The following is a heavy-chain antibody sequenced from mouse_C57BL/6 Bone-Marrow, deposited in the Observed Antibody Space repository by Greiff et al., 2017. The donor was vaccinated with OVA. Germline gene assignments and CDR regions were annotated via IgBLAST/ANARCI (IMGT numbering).Heavy chain of an antibody. CDR3: ARQYYSNYVYYAMDY. V-gene: IGHV1-54*01. CDR2: INPGSGGT. D-gene: IGHD2-5*01. CDR1: GYAFTNYL. J-gene: IGHJ4*01. Sequence: QVQLQQPGAELVKPGTSVKVSCKASGYAFTNYLIEWVKQRPGQGLEWIGVINPGSGGTNYNEKFKGKATLTADKSSSTAYMQLSSLTSEDSAVYFCARQYYSNYVYYAMDYWGQGTSVTVSS.